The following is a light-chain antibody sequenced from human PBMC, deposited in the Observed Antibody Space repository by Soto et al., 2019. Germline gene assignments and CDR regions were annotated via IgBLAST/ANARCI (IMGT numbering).Light chain of an antibody. CDR3: QSYDTSLSAWV. V-gene: IGLV1-40*01. CDR2: ANS. CDR1: RSNIGTRYD. Sequence: QSVLTQSPSVSGALGQRVTISCTGRRSNIGTRYDVHWYQQLPGTAPKLLIYANSNRPSGVPDRFSGSKSGTSASLALTGLQAEDEADYYCQSYDTSLSAWVFGGGTKLTVL. J-gene: IGLJ3*02.